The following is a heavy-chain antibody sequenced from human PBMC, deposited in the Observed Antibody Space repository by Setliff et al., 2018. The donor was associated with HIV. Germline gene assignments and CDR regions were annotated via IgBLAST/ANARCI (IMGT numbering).Heavy chain of an antibody. CDR2: IKHDGSEK. CDR3: ARDRGGSSYFDY. V-gene: IGHV3-7*01. Sequence: PGGSLRLSCAASGFTFSSHSMNWVRQAPGKGLEWVANIKHDGSEKYYVDSVKGRFTISRDNAQNSLYLQMNSLRAEDTAVYYCARDRGGSSYFDYWGQGTLVTAPQ. D-gene: IGHD1-26*01. CDR1: GFTFSSHS. J-gene: IGHJ4*02.